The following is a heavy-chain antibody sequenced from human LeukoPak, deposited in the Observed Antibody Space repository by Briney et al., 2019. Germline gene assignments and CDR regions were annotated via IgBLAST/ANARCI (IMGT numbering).Heavy chain of an antibody. CDR2: ISSNGGST. J-gene: IGHJ4*02. CDR1: GFTFSSYA. V-gene: IGHV3-64*01. D-gene: IGHD3-3*01. CDR3: ARVGYYDLWSGTDY. Sequence: PGGSLRLSCAASGFTFSSYAMHWVRQAPGKGLEYVSAISSNGGSTYYANSVKGRFTISRDNSRNTLYLQMGSLRAEDMAVYYCARVGYYDLWSGTDYWGQGTLVTVSS.